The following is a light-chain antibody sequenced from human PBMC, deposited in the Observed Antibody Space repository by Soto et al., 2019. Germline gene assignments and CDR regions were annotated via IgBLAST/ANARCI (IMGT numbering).Light chain of an antibody. V-gene: IGKV1-17*01. CDR3: LQHNTYPST. CDR2: VES. Sequence: IQMTQSPSSLSASVGDTVTVAFRASQGIRNYLNWFQQKPGKAPKRLISVESTLQSGVPSRFSGSGSGTEFTLTISSLQPEDSATYYCLQHNTYPSTFGQGTRLEIK. J-gene: IGKJ5*01. CDR1: QGIRNY.